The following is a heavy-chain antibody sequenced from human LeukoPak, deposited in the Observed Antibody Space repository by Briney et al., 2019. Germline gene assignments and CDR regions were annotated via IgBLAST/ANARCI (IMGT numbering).Heavy chain of an antibody. Sequence: GGSLRLSCAASGFTFSTYSMNWVRQAPGKGLEWVSYISGSTIFYADSVKGRFTISRDDAKNSLYLQMNSLRDEDTAIYYRARDRDWAFDYWGQGTLVTVSS. D-gene: IGHD3-9*01. CDR2: ISGSTI. CDR1: GFTFSTYS. J-gene: IGHJ4*02. CDR3: ARDRDWAFDY. V-gene: IGHV3-48*02.